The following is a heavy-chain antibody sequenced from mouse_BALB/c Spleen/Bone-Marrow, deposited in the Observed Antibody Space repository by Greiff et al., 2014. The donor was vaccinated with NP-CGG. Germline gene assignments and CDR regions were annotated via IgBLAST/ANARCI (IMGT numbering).Heavy chain of an antibody. Sequence: QVQLQQPGPELVKPGALAKISCKASGYTFTSYDINWVKQRPGQGLEWIGWIYPGDGSTKYNEKFKGKATLTADRSSSTAYMQLSILTSENSAVYFWARSDDGFPYSFDSWGQGTTLTVSS. CDR1: GYTFTSYD. J-gene: IGHJ2*01. CDR3: ARSDDGFPYSFDS. V-gene: IGHV1S56*01. CDR2: IYPGDGST. D-gene: IGHD2-3*01.